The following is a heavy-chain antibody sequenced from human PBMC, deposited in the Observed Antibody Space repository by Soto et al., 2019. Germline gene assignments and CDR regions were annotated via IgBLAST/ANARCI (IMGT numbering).Heavy chain of an antibody. CDR1: GYTSSSYA. V-gene: IGHV1-18*01. Sequence: TSLKVSSNASGYTSSSYAISWVRQAPGQGLEWMGWISTYNGNTKYAQKLQGRVTMTTDTSTSTAYMELRSLRSDDTAVFYCAREMVRGVGSDYWGQGT. D-gene: IGHD3-10*01. J-gene: IGHJ4*02. CDR3: AREMVRGVGSDY. CDR2: ISTYNGNT.